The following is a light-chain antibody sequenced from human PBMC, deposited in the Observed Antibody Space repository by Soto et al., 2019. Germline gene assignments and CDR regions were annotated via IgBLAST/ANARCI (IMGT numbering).Light chain of an antibody. CDR2: EFN. V-gene: IGLV2-23*02. CDR3: SSSADSSTPHV. Sequence: QSVLTQPASVSGSPGQSITISCTGTSSDVASYYFVSWYQQHPGKAPKLMIYEFNKRPSGISSRFSGSTSGNTASLTISGLQAEDEADYYCSSSADSSTPHVFGTGTKATVL. CDR1: SSDVASYYF. J-gene: IGLJ1*01.